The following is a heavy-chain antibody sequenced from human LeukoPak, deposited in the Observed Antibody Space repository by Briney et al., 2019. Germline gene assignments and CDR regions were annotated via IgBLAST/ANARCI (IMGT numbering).Heavy chain of an antibody. CDR3: AREGYCSSTSCYDAFDI. CDR2: ISSSSSYI. CDR1: GFTFSSCS. V-gene: IGHV3-21*01. Sequence: PGGSLRLSCAASGFTFSSCSMNWVRQAPGKGLEWVSSISSSSSYIYYADSVKGRFTISRDNAKNSLYLQMNSLRAEDTAVYYCAREGYCSSTSCYDAFDIWGQGTMVTVSS. D-gene: IGHD2-2*01. J-gene: IGHJ3*02.